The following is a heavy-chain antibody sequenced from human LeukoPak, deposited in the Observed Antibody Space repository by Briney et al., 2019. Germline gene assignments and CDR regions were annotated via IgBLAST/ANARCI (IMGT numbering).Heavy chain of an antibody. V-gene: IGHV3-30-3*01. CDR3: ARPYDYYDSSGNFFDY. CDR2: ISYDGSNK. Sequence: SLRLSCAASGFTFSSYWMSWVRQAPGKGLEWVAVISYDGSNKYYADSVKGRFTISRDNSKNTLYLQMNSLRAEDTAVYYCARPYDYYDSSGNFFDYWGQGTLVTVSS. J-gene: IGHJ4*02. D-gene: IGHD3-22*01. CDR1: GFTFSSYW.